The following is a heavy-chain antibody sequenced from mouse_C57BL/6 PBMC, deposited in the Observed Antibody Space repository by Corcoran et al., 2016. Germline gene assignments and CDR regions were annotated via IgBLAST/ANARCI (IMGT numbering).Heavy chain of an antibody. J-gene: IGHJ4*01. V-gene: IGHV1-26*01. Sequence: EVQLQQSGPELVKPGASVKISCKASGYTFTDYYMNWVKQSHGKSLEWIGDINPNNGGTSYNQKFKGKATLTVDKSSSTAYMELRSLTSEDSAVYYCARGSYYRAMDYWGQGTSVTVSS. CDR3: ARGSYYRAMDY. CDR1: GYTFTDYY. D-gene: IGHD2-10*01. CDR2: INPNNGGT.